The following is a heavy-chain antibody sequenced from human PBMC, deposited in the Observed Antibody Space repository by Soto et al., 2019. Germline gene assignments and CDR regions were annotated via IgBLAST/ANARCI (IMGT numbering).Heavy chain of an antibody. V-gene: IGHV4-59*08. D-gene: IGHD3-10*01. CDR1: SDSSSSYK. CDR3: VRQGFGARHGLVDV. Sequence: QVQLQESGPGLVKPSETLSLTCTVSSDSSSSYKWSWIRQTPGKGLEWIGYIDNNGGTSYNPSLRIRVTMSIDTPKKQFSLKLSSVTAADTAMYYCVRQGFGARHGLVDVWGKGTTVIVSS. J-gene: IGHJ6*04. CDR2: IDNNGGT.